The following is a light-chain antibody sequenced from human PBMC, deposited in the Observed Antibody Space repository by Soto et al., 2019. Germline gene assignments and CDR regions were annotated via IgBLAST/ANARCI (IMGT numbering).Light chain of an antibody. CDR2: ETS. Sequence: AVVTQEPSLSVSPGGTVTLTCASSTGAVTSGNFPYWFQQKPGQAPRTLIYETSNKHSWTPARFSGSLLGGKAALTLSGAQPEDEAEYYCLLSFSGPRVFGEGTKLTVL. J-gene: IGLJ3*02. CDR3: LLSFSGPRV. V-gene: IGLV7-46*01. CDR1: TGAVTSGNF.